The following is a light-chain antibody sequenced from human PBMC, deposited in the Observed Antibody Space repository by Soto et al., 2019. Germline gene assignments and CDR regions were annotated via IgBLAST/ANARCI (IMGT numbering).Light chain of an antibody. CDR3: SSYTTSSTVA. Sequence: QPVLTQSASVSGSPGQSITISCTGTSSDIGGYNYVSWYQQHPDKAPKLMIFEVSNRPSGVSNRFSGSKSGNTASLTISGLLPEDEADYYCSSYTTSSTVAFGGGTQLTVL. CDR1: SSDIGGYNY. J-gene: IGLJ2*01. V-gene: IGLV2-14*01. CDR2: EVS.